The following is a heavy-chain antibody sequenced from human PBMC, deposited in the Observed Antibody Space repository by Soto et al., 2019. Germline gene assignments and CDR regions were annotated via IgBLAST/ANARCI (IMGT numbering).Heavy chain of an antibody. D-gene: IGHD3-22*01. CDR2: IYYSGST. Sequence: PSETLSLTCTVSGGSISSYYWSWIRQPPGKGLEWIGYIYYSGSTNYNPSLKSRVTISVDTSKNQFSLKLSSVTAADTAVYYCARVGKDSSGPTLYYYGMDVWGQGTTVTVSS. J-gene: IGHJ6*02. CDR1: GGSISSYY. CDR3: ARVGKDSSGPTLYYYGMDV. V-gene: IGHV4-59*01.